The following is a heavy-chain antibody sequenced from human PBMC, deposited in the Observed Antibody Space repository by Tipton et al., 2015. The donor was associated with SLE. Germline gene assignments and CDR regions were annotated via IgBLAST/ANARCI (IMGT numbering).Heavy chain of an antibody. V-gene: IGHV4-39*07. J-gene: IGHJ6*03. CDR2: IYYSGST. CDR3: ARDLGSGEDYYYMDV. CDR1: GGSISSSSYY. D-gene: IGHD3-16*01. Sequence: TLSLTCTVSGGSISSSSYYWGWIRQPPGKGLEWIGSIYYSGSTYCNPSLKSRVTISVDTSKNQFSLKLSSVTAADTAVYYCARDLGSGEDYYYMDVWGKGTTVTVSS.